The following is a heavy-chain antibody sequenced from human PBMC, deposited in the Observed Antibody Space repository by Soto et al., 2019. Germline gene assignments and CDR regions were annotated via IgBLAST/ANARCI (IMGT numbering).Heavy chain of an antibody. CDR1: GYTFTSYG. CDR2: ISAYNGNT. CDR3: ARYLGRRFFDYYMDV. J-gene: IGHJ6*03. Sequence: ASVKVSCKASGYTFTSYGISWVRQAPGQGLEWMGWISAYNGNTNYAQKLQGRVTMTTDTSTSTAYMELRSLRSDDTAVYYCARYLGRRFFDYYMDVWGKGTTVTVSS. D-gene: IGHD3-3*01. V-gene: IGHV1-18*01.